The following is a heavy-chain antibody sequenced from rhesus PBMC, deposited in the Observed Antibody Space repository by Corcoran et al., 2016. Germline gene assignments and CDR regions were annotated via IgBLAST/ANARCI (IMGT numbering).Heavy chain of an antibody. J-gene: IGHJ4*01. CDR1: GFTLSSHV. CDR3: STDPGGVCCTFDY. Sequence: EVQLVETGGGLVQPGGSLRLPCGASGFTLSSHVMSWVRQAPGKGPGWVSGITNTGDRTFYADSVKGRFTISRDNSKNTLSLQMNSLRAEDTAVYYCSTDPGGVCCTFDYWGQGVLVTVSS. V-gene: IGHV3S5*01. D-gene: IGHD2-39*02. CDR2: ITNTGDRT.